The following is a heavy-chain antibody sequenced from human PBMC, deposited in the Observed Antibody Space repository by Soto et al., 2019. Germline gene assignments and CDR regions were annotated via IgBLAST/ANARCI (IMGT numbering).Heavy chain of an antibody. J-gene: IGHJ5*01. Sequence: SETLSLTCTVSGDTSTSYYWGWIRQAPGKGLEWIGHIHNSGTSTHNPSLNGRVTISIDMSKKQFSLKLTSLTSADTAGYYCARDFYDSVGYTWFDSWSQGPPVTFSS. CDR1: GDTSTSYY. V-gene: IGHV4-59*01. D-gene: IGHD3-22*01. CDR2: IHNSGTS. CDR3: ARDFYDSVGYTWFDS.